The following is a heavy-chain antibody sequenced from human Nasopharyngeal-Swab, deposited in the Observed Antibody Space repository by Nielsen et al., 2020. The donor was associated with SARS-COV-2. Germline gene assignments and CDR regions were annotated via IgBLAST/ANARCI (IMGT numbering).Heavy chain of an antibody. D-gene: IGHD1-26*01. V-gene: IGHV3-30-3*01. CDR3: ARDRSGSYSFAFDI. CDR1: GFTFSSYA. Sequence: GESLKISCAASGFTFSSYAMHWVRQAPGKGLEWVAVISYDGSNKYYADSVKGRFTISRDNSKNTLYLQMNSLRAEDTAVYYCARDRSGSYSFAFDIWGQGTTVTVSS. J-gene: IGHJ3*02. CDR2: ISYDGSNK.